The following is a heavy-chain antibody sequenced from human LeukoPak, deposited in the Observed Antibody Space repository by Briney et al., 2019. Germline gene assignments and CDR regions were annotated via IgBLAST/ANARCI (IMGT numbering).Heavy chain of an antibody. D-gene: IGHD1-26*01. CDR1: GASISDYF. CDR3: ASFSGSYFFDY. V-gene: IGHV4-59*01. Sequence: SEPLSLTCTSSGASISDYFWSWIRQPPGKGLEWIGYVFYSGSTTYNPSLNSRVAISIDTSRSQFSLRLSSVTAADTAVYYCASFSGSYFFDYWGPGTLVTLSS. J-gene: IGHJ4*02. CDR2: VFYSGST.